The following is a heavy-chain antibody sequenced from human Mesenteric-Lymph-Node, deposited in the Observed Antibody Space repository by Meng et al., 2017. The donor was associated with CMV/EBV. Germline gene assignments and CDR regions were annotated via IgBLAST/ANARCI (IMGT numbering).Heavy chain of an antibody. D-gene: IGHD4-11*01. CDR1: GDSISSAGYY. Sequence: LRLSCTVSGDSISSAGYYWSWIRQHPEKGLEWIGYIYYNGATYYNPSLKSRLTISLDTSENQFSLKLSSATAADTAVYYCARERGSNYAFDCWGQGTLVTVSS. CDR2: IYYNGAT. J-gene: IGHJ4*02. V-gene: IGHV4-31*03. CDR3: ARERGSNYAFDC.